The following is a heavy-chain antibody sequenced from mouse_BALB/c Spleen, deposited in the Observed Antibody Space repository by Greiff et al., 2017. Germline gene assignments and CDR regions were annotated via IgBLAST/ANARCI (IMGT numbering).Heavy chain of an antibody. CDR3: ARSDYDKDYFDY. CDR2: ISSGSSTI. V-gene: IGHV5-17*02. CDR1: GFTFSSFG. D-gene: IGHD2-4*01. Sequence: EVKVVESGGGLVQPGGSRKLSCAASGFTFSSFGMHWVRQAPEKGLEWVAYISSGSSTIYYADTVKGRFTISRDNPKNTLFLQMTSLRSEDTAMYYCARSDYDKDYFDYWGQGTTLTVSS. J-gene: IGHJ2*01.